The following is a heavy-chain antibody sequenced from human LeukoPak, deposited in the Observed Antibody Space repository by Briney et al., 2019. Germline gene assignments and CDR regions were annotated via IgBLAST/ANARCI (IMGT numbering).Heavy chain of an antibody. Sequence: GGSLRLSCAASGFTFSSYSMNWVRQAPGKGLEWVSVIYSGGSTYYADSVKGRFTISRDNSKNTLYLQMNSLRAEDTAVYYCASKRGRLSPIDYWGQGTLVTVSS. V-gene: IGHV3-53*01. CDR1: GFTFSSYS. CDR3: ASKRGRLSPIDY. CDR2: IYSGGST. D-gene: IGHD1-1*01. J-gene: IGHJ4*02.